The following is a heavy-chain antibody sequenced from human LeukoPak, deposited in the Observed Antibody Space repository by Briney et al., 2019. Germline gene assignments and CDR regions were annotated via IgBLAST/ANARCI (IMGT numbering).Heavy chain of an antibody. CDR2: IIPIFGTA. CDR3: ARDRELGYCSGGSCYPRPPYNWFDP. D-gene: IGHD2-15*01. J-gene: IGHJ5*02. V-gene: IGHV1-69*05. Sequence: SVKVSCKASGGTFSSYAISWVRQAPGQGLEWMGGIIPIFGTANYAQKFQGRVTMTRDTSTSTVYMELSSLRSEDTAVYYCARDRELGYCSGGSCYPRPPYNWFDPWGQGTLVTVSS. CDR1: GGTFSSYA.